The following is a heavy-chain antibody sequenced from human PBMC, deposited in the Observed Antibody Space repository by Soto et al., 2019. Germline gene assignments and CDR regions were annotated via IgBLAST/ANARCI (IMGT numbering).Heavy chain of an antibody. D-gene: IGHD6-6*01. CDR1: GFTFSSYA. CDR2: ISCNSGNT. Sequence: GSLRLSCAASGFTFSSYAMYWVRQVLGKGLEWVSSISCNSGNTYYADSVKGRFTISRDNSKNTLYLQMNSLRAEDTAVYYCAKSITARPFDYWGQGALVTVSS. CDR3: AKSITARPFDY. J-gene: IGHJ4*02. V-gene: IGHV3-23*01.